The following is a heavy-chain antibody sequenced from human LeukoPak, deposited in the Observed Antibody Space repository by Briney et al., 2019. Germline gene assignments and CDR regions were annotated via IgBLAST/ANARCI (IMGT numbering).Heavy chain of an antibody. CDR2: IIPIFGTA. D-gene: IGHD3-3*01. CDR3: ARDRVLRFLEWPLMGYYFDY. Sequence: KISCKASGYLFRKNWISWVRQAPGQGLEWMGGIIPIFGTANYAQKFQGRVTITADKSTSTAYMELSSLRSEDTAVYYCARDRVLRFLEWPLMGYYFDYWGQGTLVTVSS. V-gene: IGHV1-69*06. CDR1: GYLFRKNW. J-gene: IGHJ4*02.